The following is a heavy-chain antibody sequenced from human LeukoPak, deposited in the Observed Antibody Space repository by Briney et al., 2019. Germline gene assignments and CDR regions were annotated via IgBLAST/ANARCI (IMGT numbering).Heavy chain of an antibody. J-gene: IGHJ6*02. CDR1: GYTFTSYG. CDR3: ARCDYYDSSGYYYYYGMDV. D-gene: IGHD3-22*01. CDR2: ISAYNGNT. V-gene: IGHV1-18*01. Sequence: ASVKVSCKASGYTFTSYGISWVRQAPGQGLEWMGWISAYNGNTNYAQKLQGRVTMTTDTSTSTAYMELRSLRSGDTAVYYCARCDYYDSSGYYYYYGMDVWGQGTTVTVSS.